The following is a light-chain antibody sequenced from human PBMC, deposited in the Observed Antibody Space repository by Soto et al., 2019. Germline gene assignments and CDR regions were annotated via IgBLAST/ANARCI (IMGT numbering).Light chain of an antibody. J-gene: IGKJ4*01. CDR2: DAS. CDR1: QSVSSY. V-gene: IGKV3-11*01. Sequence: NGSTQSPATLSLYPGERATLSCRASQSVSSYLAWYQQKPGQAPRLLIYDASNRATGIPARFSGSGSGTDFTLTISSREPEDFAIYYCQQYNHVPPLTLGGGAKV. CDR3: QQYNHVPPLT.